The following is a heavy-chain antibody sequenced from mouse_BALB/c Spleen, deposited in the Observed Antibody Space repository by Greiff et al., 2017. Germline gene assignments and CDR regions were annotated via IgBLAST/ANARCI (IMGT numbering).Heavy chain of an antibody. CDR3: ARAGLLPYYFDY. CDR1: GYTFTDYN. J-gene: IGHJ2*01. V-gene: IGHV1-18*01. D-gene: IGHD2-3*01. Sequence: VQLQQSGPELMKPGASVKISCKASGYTFTDYNMDWVKQSHGKSLEWIGDINPNNGGTIYNQKFKGKATLTVDKSSSTAYMELRSLTSEDTAVYYCARAGLLPYYFDYWGQGTTLTVSS. CDR2: INPNNGGT.